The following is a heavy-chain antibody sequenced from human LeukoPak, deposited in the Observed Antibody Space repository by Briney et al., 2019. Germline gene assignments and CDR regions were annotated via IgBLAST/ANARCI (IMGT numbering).Heavy chain of an antibody. CDR3: ARRSRYDSSGYYYVIYYYYMDV. V-gene: IGHV3-30*04. CDR2: ISYDGSNK. CDR1: GFTFSSYA. J-gene: IGHJ6*03. Sequence: PGGSLRLSCAASGFTFSSYAMHWVRQAPGKGLEWVAVISYDGSNKYYADSVKGRFTISRDNSKNTLYLQMNSLRAEDTAVYYCARRSRYDSSGYYYVIYYYYMDVWGKGTTVTVSS. D-gene: IGHD3-22*01.